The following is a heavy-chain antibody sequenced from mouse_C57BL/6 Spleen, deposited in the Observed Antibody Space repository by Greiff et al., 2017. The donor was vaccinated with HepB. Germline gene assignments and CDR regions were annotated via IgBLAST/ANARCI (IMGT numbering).Heavy chain of an antibody. CDR2: IRNKANGYTT. V-gene: IGHV7-3*01. CDR3: ARYISPFSGVFDV. CDR1: GFTFTDYY. J-gene: IGHJ1*03. Sequence: DVKLVESGGGLVQPGGSLSLSCAASGFTFTDYYMSWVRQPPGKALEWLGFIRNKANGYTTEYSASVKGRFTISRDNSQSILYLQMNALRAEDSATYYCARYISPFSGVFDVWGTGTTVTVSS.